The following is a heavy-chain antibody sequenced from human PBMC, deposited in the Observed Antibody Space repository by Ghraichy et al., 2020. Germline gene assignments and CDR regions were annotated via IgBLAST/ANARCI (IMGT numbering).Heavy chain of an antibody. D-gene: IGHD2-2*01. CDR1: GFNFSTYG. V-gene: IGHV3-48*02. CDR3: GSRYCSSTSCHYMDV. CDR2: ISSRSDT. Sequence: GGSLRLSCAASGFNFSTYGMNWVRQAPGKGLEWISHISSRSDTFYADSVKGRFTISRDNAKDSLYLQMNSLRDEETAVYYCGSRYCSSTSCHYMDVWGKGTTVTVSS. J-gene: IGHJ6*03.